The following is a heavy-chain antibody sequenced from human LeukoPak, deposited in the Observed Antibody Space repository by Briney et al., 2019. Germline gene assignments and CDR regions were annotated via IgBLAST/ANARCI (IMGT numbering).Heavy chain of an antibody. CDR1: GFTFNNYW. D-gene: IGHD3-10*01. V-gene: IGHV3-7*01. CDR3: VRDHLWLAESPYYFDY. J-gene: IGHJ4*02. Sequence: PGGSLRLSCAASGFTFNNYWMSWVRQAPGKGLEWVANIKQDGSDEYYVGSVSGRFTISRDNAKNSLYLYMNSLRAEDTAVYYCVRDHLWLAESPYYFDYWGQGTLVTVSS. CDR2: IKQDGSDE.